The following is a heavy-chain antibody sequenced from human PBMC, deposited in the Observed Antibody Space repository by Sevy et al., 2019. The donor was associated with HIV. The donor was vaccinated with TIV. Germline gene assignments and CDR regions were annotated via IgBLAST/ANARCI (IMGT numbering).Heavy chain of an antibody. J-gene: IGHJ6*02. Sequence: GESLKISCKGSGYSFTSYWIGWVRQMPGKGLEWMGIIYPGDSDTRYSPSFQGQVTISADKSISTAYLQWSSLMASDTAMYYCASLTGVLHNYYYYGMDVWGQGTTVTVSS. CDR1: GYSFTSYW. D-gene: IGHD3-9*01. CDR2: IYPGDSDT. V-gene: IGHV5-51*01. CDR3: ASLTGVLHNYYYYGMDV.